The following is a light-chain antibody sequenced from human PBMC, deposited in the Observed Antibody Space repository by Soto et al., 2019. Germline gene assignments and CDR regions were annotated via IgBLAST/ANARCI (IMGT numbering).Light chain of an antibody. CDR1: SSDVGGYNY. V-gene: IGLV2-8*01. Sequence: QSALTQPPSASGSPGQSVTISCTGTSSDVGGYNYVSWYQQYPGKAPKVMIYDVSKRPSGVPDRFSGSKSGNTASLTVSGLQAEDEADYYCSSYTGNTDVVFGGGTKLTAL. J-gene: IGLJ2*01. CDR2: DVS. CDR3: SSYTGNTDVV.